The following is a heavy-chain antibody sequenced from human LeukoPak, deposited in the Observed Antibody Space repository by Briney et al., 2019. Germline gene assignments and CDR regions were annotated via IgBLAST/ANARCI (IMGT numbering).Heavy chain of an antibody. D-gene: IGHD1-20*01. J-gene: IGHJ4*02. Sequence: TGGSLSLSCAASGFTFSNARMSWVRQAPGKGLEWVGRIKSKTDGGTTDYAAPVKGRFTISRDDSKNTLYLQMNSLKTEDTAVYYCTTVEITGIPDSSGFGYWGQGTLVTVSS. CDR1: GFTFSNAR. CDR3: TTVEITGIPDSSGFGY. CDR2: IKSKTDGGTT. V-gene: IGHV3-15*01.